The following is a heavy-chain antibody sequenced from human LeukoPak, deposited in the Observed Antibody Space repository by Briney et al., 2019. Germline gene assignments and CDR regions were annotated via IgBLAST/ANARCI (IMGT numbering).Heavy chain of an antibody. Sequence: GGSLRLSCAASGFTFSNYEMNWVRQAPGKGLEWVSYISSSGSTTYYADSVKGRFTISRDKAKNSLYLQMNSLRAEDTAVYYCARGYCIGGSCYFDYWGQGTLVTVSS. CDR2: ISSSGSTT. J-gene: IGHJ4*02. D-gene: IGHD2-15*01. V-gene: IGHV3-48*03. CDR3: ARGYCIGGSCYFDY. CDR1: GFTFSNYE.